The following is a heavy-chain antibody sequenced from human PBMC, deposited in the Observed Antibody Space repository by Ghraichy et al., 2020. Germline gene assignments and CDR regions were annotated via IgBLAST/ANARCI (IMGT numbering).Heavy chain of an antibody. CDR2: IIPIFGTA. D-gene: IGHD3-10*01. Sequence: SVKVSCKASGGTFSSYAISWVRQAPGHGLEWMGGIIPIFGTANYAQKFQGRVTITADESTSTAYMELSSLRSEDTAVYYCARDRSGRLTNWFDPWGQGTLVTVSS. J-gene: IGHJ5*02. CDR1: GGTFSSYA. CDR3: ARDRSGRLTNWFDP. V-gene: IGHV1-69*13.